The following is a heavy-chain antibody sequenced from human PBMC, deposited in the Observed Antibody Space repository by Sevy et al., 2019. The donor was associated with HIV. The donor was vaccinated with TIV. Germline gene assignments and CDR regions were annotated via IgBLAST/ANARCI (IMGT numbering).Heavy chain of an antibody. CDR3: ARDQHDYAGNVRTGWFDP. J-gene: IGHJ5*02. CDR2: ISYDGTNK. Sequence: GGSLRLSCAASGFTFSSYAMHWVRQAPGKGLEWVAVISYDGTNKYYADSVKGRFTISRDNSKKILYAQMNSLRGEDTAVYYCARDQHDYAGNVRTGWFDPWGQGTLVTVSS. CDR1: GFTFSSYA. D-gene: IGHD4-17*01. V-gene: IGHV3-30-3*01.